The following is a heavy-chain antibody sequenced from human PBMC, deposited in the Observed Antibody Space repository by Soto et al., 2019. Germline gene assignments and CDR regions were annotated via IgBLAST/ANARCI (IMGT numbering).Heavy chain of an antibody. CDR2: INPNSGAT. V-gene: IGHV1-2*02. CDR1: GYTFTDYY. Sequence: GASVKVSCKASGYTFTDYYMHWVRQAPGQGLEWMGWINPNSGATNYAQKFQGRITMTRDTSITTAYMELSRLRSDDTADTAIYYCARSLKRADAFDIWGQGTMVTVSS. CDR3: ARSLKRADAFDI. J-gene: IGHJ3*02.